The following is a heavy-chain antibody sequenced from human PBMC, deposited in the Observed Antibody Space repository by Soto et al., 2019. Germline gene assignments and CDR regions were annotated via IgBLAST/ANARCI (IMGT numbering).Heavy chain of an antibody. CDR1: SGSISSGNW. CDR2: IYYTGAT. CDR3: ARVFSSGSGWMYYFDF. J-gene: IGHJ4*02. V-gene: IGHV4-4*02. Sequence: QVQLQESGPGLVESSGTLSLTCEVSSGSISSGNWWSWVRQPPGKGLEWIGEIYYTGATNYNPSLKSLVTMTIDKSKDQLSLNLRSATAADTAVYYCARVFSSGSGWMYYFDFWGQGILVSVSS. D-gene: IGHD6-25*01.